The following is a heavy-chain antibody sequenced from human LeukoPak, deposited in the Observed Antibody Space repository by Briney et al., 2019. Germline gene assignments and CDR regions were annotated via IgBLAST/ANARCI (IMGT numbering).Heavy chain of an antibody. CDR2: ISYDSAIK. Sequence: GGSLRLSCAASGFTFSRDSMNWVRQAPGKGLEWISYISYDSAIKYYADSVRGRFTISRDNAKNSLYLQMNSLRAEDTAVYYCARAGPMDRGVIAHGMDVWGQGTTVTVSS. V-gene: IGHV3-48*04. J-gene: IGHJ6*02. CDR1: GFTFSRDS. D-gene: IGHD3-10*01. CDR3: ARAGPMDRGVIAHGMDV.